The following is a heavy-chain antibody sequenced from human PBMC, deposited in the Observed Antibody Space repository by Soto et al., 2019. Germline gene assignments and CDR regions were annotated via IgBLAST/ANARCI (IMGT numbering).Heavy chain of an antibody. D-gene: IGHD1-26*01. V-gene: IGHV3-49*04. J-gene: IGHJ6*02. Sequence: PGGSLRLSCTASGFTFGDYAMSWVRQAPGKGLEWVGFIRSKAYGGTTEYAASVKGRFTISRDDSKSIAYLQMNSLKTEDTAVYYCTSPGIVGATHYYGMDVWGQGTTVTVSS. CDR1: GFTFGDYA. CDR2: IRSKAYGGTT. CDR3: TSPGIVGATHYYGMDV.